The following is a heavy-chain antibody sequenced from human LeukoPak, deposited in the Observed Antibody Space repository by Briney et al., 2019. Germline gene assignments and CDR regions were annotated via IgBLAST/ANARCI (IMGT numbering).Heavy chain of an antibody. Sequence: GESLKISCQGSGYNFTNYWIGWVRQMPGKGLEWMGIIYPADSDTRYSPSFQGHVTISADKSISTAYLQWSSLKASDTAMYYCARLGWLQSGEDYWGQGTLVTVSS. D-gene: IGHD5-24*01. J-gene: IGHJ4*02. V-gene: IGHV5-51*01. CDR2: IYPADSDT. CDR1: GYNFTNYW. CDR3: ARLGWLQSGEDY.